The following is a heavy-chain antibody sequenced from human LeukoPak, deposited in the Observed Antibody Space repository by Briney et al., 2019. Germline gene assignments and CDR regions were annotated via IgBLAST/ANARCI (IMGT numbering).Heavy chain of an antibody. V-gene: IGHV3-30*02. CDR2: IRYDGSNK. CDR3: AKDPSFRPGYFDY. Sequence: GGSLRLSCAASGFTFSSYGMHWVRQAPGKGLEWVAFIRYDGSNKDYADSLKGRVTISRDNSKNTLYLQMNSLRAEDTAVYYCAKDPSFRPGYFDYWGQGTLVTVSS. J-gene: IGHJ4*02. CDR1: GFTFSSYG.